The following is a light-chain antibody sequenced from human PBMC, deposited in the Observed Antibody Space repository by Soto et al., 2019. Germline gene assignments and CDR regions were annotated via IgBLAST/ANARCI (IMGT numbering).Light chain of an antibody. Sequence: QAVVTQPPSVSGAPGQRVTISCTGSSSNIGADYDVNWYQQFPGTAPKLLIYDNDNRPSGVPDRFSGSKSDTSASLAVTGLQAEDEADYYCQSYDSGLSAVLFGGGTKVTVL. J-gene: IGLJ2*01. CDR2: DND. CDR3: QSYDSGLSAVL. V-gene: IGLV1-40*01. CDR1: SSNIGADYD.